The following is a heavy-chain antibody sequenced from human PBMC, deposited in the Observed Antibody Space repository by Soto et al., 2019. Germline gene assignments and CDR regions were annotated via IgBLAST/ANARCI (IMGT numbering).Heavy chain of an antibody. D-gene: IGHD4-17*01. CDR1: GFTFSSYG. J-gene: IGHJ5*02. CDR2: IRGSGTNK. CDR3: AKDLGDYLPHTLKYNCLDP. Sequence: GGSLRLSCDVSGFTFSSYGMHWVRQAPGRGLEWVSVIRGSGTNKYYADSVKGRFTISRDNSKNTLYLQMNSLRAEDTAVYYCAKDLGDYLPHTLKYNCLDPWGQGTLVTVSS. V-gene: IGHV3-33*06.